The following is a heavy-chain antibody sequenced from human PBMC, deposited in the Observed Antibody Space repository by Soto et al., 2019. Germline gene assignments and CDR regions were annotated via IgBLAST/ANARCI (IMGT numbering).Heavy chain of an antibody. D-gene: IGHD3-3*01. CDR3: ATGVIWIGYFTVDS. V-gene: IGHV1-69*13. Sequence: SVKVSCKASGYTFTSYGISWVRQAPGQGLEWLGGFIPVYRTLNYAQKFQGRVTITADESTGTAYMTLSSLASDDTAVYYCATGVIWIGYFTVDSWGEGTRVTVSS. CDR1: GYTFTSYG. J-gene: IGHJ4*02. CDR2: FIPVYRTL.